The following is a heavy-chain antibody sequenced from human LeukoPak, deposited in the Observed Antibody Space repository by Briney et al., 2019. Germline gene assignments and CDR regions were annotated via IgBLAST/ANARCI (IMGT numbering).Heavy chain of an antibody. CDR2: INPNSGGT. D-gene: IGHD3-22*01. Sequence: ASVKVSCKASGYTFTDYYIHWVRQAPGQGLEWMGWINPNSGGTNSAQNFQGRVTMTRDTSITTAYMELSRLRSDDTAVYYCARGAEVTMIEDYWGQGTLVSVSS. CDR3: ARGAEVTMIEDY. V-gene: IGHV1-2*02. CDR1: GYTFTDYY. J-gene: IGHJ4*02.